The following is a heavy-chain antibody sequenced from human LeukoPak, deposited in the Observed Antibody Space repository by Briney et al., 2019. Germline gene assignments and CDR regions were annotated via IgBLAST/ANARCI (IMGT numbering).Heavy chain of an antibody. J-gene: IGHJ4*02. CDR1: GGSISSYH. CDR2: FYYSGST. D-gene: IGHD6-13*01. CDR3: ARGNSSSWPLDY. V-gene: IGHV4-59*08. Sequence: SETLSLTCTVSGGSISSYHWSWIRQPPGKGLEWIGFFYYSGSTNYNPSLKSRVTISVDTSKNQFSLKLSSVTAADTAVYYCARGNSSSWPLDYWGQGTLVTVSS.